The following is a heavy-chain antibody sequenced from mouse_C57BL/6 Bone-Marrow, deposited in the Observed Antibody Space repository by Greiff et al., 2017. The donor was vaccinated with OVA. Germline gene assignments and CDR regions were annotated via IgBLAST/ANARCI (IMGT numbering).Heavy chain of an antibody. CDR2: INYDGSST. D-gene: IGHD1-1*01. CDR3: AREEGGYYGSSYWYFDV. CDR1: GFTFSDYY. J-gene: IGHJ1*03. Sequence: EVKLMESEGGLVQPGSSMKLSCTASGFTFSDYYMAWVRQVPEKGLEWVANINYDGSSTYYLDSLKSRFIISRDNAKNILYLQMSSLKSEDTATYYCAREEGGYYGSSYWYFDVWGTGTTVTVSS. V-gene: IGHV5-16*01.